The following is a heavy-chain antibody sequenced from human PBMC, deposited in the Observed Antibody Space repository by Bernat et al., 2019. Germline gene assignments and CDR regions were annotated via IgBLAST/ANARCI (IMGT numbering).Heavy chain of an antibody. CDR3: TTESWGIDS. D-gene: IGHD3-16*01. J-gene: IGHJ4*02. CDR1: GFTFSNAW. Sequence: EVQLVESGGGVVKPGGSLRLSCAASGFTFSNAWMSWVRQAPGKGLEWVGHIKSKTDGGTTDYAAPVKGRFTISRDDSKNTLYLQMNSLKTEDTAVYYCTTESWGIDSWGWGTLVTVSS. V-gene: IGHV3-15*01. CDR2: IKSKTDGGTT.